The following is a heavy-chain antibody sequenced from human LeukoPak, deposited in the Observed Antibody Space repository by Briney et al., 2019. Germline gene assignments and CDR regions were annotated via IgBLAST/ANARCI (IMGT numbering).Heavy chain of an antibody. CDR1: GGSFSGYY. J-gene: IGHJ4*02. Sequence: PSETLSLTCAVYGGSFSGYYWSWIRQPPGKGLEWIGYIYYSGSTNYNPSLKSRVTISVDTSKNQFSLKLSSVTAADTAVYYCASLRDGYSQYYFDYWGQGTLVTVSS. CDR3: ASLRDGYSQYYFDY. D-gene: IGHD5-24*01. V-gene: IGHV4-59*01. CDR2: IYYSGST.